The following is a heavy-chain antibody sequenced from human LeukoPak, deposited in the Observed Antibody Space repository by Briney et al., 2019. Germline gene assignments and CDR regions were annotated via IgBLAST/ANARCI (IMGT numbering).Heavy chain of an antibody. CDR2: IHSGTT. CDR3: AREAITMVREEPFDY. D-gene: IGHD3-10*01. J-gene: IGHJ4*01. Sequence: SETLSLTCSVSGGSISSYFLSWIRQPAGKGLEWIGRIHSGTTTYNPSLKSRVTISVDTSKNQFSLKVTSVTAADTAVYYCAREAITMVREEPFDYWGHGSLVTVSS. CDR1: GGSISSYF. V-gene: IGHV4-4*07.